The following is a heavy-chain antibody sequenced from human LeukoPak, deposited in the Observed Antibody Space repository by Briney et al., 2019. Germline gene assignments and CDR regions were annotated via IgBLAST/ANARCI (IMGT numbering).Heavy chain of an antibody. CDR3: ARAPRGYDSCAQGVG. Sequence: RGSLRLSCAASGFTFSSYSINCGRQAPGKGLGWVSYISSSSSNIYYADSVKGRFTISRDSDQNSLYLHMNSVRAEDTAVYHCARAPRGYDSCAQGVGWGQGTLVTVSS. V-gene: IGHV3-48*04. J-gene: IGHJ4*02. D-gene: IGHD3-22*01. CDR2: ISSSSSNI. CDR1: GFTFSSYS.